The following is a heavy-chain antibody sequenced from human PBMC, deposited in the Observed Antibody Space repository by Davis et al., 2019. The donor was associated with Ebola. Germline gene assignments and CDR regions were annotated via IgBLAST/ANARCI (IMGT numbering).Heavy chain of an antibody. CDR1: GGTFTNYA. Sequence: AASVKVSCKPSGGTFTNYAVNWVRQAPGQGLEWMGRIIPVVDTKDYAQKFQGRVTLTADNATNTAYMELSGLRFDDTAVYYCARGKWFDPWGQGTLVSVTS. J-gene: IGHJ5*02. CDR3: ARGKWFDP. V-gene: IGHV1-69*04. CDR2: IIPVVDTK.